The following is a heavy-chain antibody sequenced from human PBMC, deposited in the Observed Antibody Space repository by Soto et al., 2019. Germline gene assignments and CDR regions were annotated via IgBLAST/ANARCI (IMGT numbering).Heavy chain of an antibody. D-gene: IGHD2-15*01. Sequence: VGSLRLSCAASGFNFNSYTINWVRQAPGKRLEWLSSISSSGYIFSTDSVKGRFTISRDNAKNSLYLQMHSLRAEDTALYYCAKVASCTFTINGRDGCSQGTTVTVSS. CDR1: GFNFNSYT. V-gene: IGHV3-21*04. CDR2: ISSSGYI. CDR3: AKVASCTFTINGRDG. J-gene: IGHJ6*02.